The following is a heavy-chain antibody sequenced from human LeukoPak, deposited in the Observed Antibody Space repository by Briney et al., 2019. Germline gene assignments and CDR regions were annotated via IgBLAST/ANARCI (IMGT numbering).Heavy chain of an antibody. D-gene: IGHD5-18*01. V-gene: IGHV1-18*01. J-gene: IGHJ6*02. CDR1: GYTFTSYG. CDR2: ISAYNGNT. Sequence: ASVKVSCKASGYTFTSYGISWVRQAPGQGLEWMGWISAYNGNTNYAQKLQGRVTMTTDTSTSTAHMELRSLRSDDTAVYYCARFARPDTAMDPLYYYYYGMDVWGQGTTVTVSS. CDR3: ARFARPDTAMDPLYYYYYGMDV.